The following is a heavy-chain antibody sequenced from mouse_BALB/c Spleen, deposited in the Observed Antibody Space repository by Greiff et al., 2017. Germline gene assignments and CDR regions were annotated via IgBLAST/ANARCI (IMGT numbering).Heavy chain of an antibody. CDR1: GYTFTSYT. D-gene: IGHD1-1*01. Sequence: VQLQQSGAELARPGASVKMSCKASGYTFTSYTMHWVKQGPGQGLEWIGYINPSSGYTNYNQKFKDKATLTADKSSSTAYMQLSSLTSEDSAVHYCARWDYYGSSPYFDYWGQGTTLTVSS. V-gene: IGHV1-4*01. CDR3: ARWDYYGSSPYFDY. CDR2: INPSSGYT. J-gene: IGHJ2*01.